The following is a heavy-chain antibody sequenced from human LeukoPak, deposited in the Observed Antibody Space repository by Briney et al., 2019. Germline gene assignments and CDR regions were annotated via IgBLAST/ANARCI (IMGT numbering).Heavy chain of an antibody. CDR1: GGSFSGYY. CDR2: INHSGST. Sequence: SETLSLTCAVYGGSFSGYYWSWIRQPPGKGLEWIGEINHSGSTYYNPSLKSRVTISVDTSKNQFSLKLSSVTAADTAVYYCARVFRRYCGGDCGFDYWGQGTLVTVSS. D-gene: IGHD2-21*02. J-gene: IGHJ4*02. CDR3: ARVFRRYCGGDCGFDY. V-gene: IGHV4-34*09.